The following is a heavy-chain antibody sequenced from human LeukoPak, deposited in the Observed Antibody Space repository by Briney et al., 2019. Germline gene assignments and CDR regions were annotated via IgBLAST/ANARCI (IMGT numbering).Heavy chain of an antibody. V-gene: IGHV4-61*01. Sequence: SETLSLTCTVSGGSVSSGSYYWSWIRQPPGKGLEWTGYIYYSGSTNYNPSLKSRVTISVDTSKNQFSLKLSSVTAADTAVYYCARDPGYNWFDPWGQGTLVTVSS. CDR2: IYYSGST. CDR1: GGSVSSGSYY. CDR3: ARDPGYNWFDP. J-gene: IGHJ5*02.